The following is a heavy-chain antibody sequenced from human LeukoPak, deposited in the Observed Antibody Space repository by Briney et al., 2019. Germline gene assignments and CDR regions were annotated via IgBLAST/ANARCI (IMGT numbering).Heavy chain of an antibody. CDR2: IYYSGST. CDR1: GGSLSSSSYY. D-gene: IGHD6-6*01. V-gene: IGHV4-39*01. CDR3: ARGRGARRGYYFDY. Sequence: SETLSLTCTVSGGSLSSSSYYWGWIRQPPGKGLEWIGSIYYSGSTYYNPSLKSRVTISVDTSKNQFSLKLSSVTAADTAVYYCARGRGARRGYYFDYWGQGTLVTVSS. J-gene: IGHJ4*02.